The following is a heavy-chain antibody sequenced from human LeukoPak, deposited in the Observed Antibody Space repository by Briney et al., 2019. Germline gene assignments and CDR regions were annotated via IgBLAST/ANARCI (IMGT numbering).Heavy chain of an antibody. V-gene: IGHV5-51*01. J-gene: IGHJ4*02. Sequence: GESLKISCKGSGFSFTSYWIGWVRQMPGKGLEWMGIIYPGDSDTRYSPSFQGLVTISADKSISTAYLQWSSLKASDTAMYYCARPPVGDWLTPDYWGQGTLVTVSS. D-gene: IGHD2-21*02. CDR1: GFSFTSYW. CDR2: IYPGDSDT. CDR3: ARPPVGDWLTPDY.